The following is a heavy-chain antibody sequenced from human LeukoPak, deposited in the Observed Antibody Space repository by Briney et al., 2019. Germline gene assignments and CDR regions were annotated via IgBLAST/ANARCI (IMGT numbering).Heavy chain of an antibody. V-gene: IGHV3-7*01. CDR3: ARDAYYDFWSGTPKYYGMDV. D-gene: IGHD3-3*01. CDR1: GFTFSSYW. J-gene: IGHJ6*02. Sequence: PGGSLRLSCAASGFTFSSYWMSWVRQAPGKGLEWVANIKQDGSEKYYVDSVKGRFTISRDNAKNSLYLQMNSLRAEDTAVYYYARDAYYDFWSGTPKYYGMDVWGQGTTVTVSS. CDR2: IKQDGSEK.